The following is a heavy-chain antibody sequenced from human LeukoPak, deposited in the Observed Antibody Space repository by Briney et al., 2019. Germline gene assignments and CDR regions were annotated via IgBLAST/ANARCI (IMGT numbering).Heavy chain of an antibody. CDR1: GFTFSNYW. J-gene: IGHJ5*01. CDR3: ARGAYGDYDS. V-gene: IGHV3-7*04. CDR2: IKQDGSEK. Sequence: GGSLRLSCAASGFTFSNYWMTWVRQAPGKGLEWVADIKQDGSEKLYVKSVRGRFTISRDNAKMSLFLQMNSLRAEDTAVYFCARGAYGDYDSWGQGTLVTVSS. D-gene: IGHD4-17*01.